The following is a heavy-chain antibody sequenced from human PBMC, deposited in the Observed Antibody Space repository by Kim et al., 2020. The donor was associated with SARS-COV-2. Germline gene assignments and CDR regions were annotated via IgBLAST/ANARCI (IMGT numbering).Heavy chain of an antibody. V-gene: IGHV1-2*04. J-gene: IGHJ6*02. CDR3: AREGLLASTFGGLDV. CDR2: INPNSGGT. Sequence: ASVKVSCKASGYTFTGYYMHWVRQAPGQGLEWMGWINPNSGGTNYAQKFQGWVTMTRDTSISTAYMELSRLRSDDTAVYYCAREGLLASTFGGLDVWGQGTTVTVSS. CDR1: GYTFTGYY. D-gene: IGHD3-16*01.